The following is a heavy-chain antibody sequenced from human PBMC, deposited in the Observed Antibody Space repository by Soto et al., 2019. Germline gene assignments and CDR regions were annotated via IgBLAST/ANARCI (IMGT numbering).Heavy chain of an antibody. Sequence: PGGSLRLSCAASGFTFSSYGMHWVRQAPGKGLEWVAVISYDGSNKYYADSVKGRFTISRDNSKNTLYLQMNSLRAEDTAVYYCAKDSLRYCSSTSCLNFDYWGQGTLVTVSS. J-gene: IGHJ4*02. V-gene: IGHV3-30*18. CDR3: AKDSLRYCSSTSCLNFDY. CDR1: GFTFSSYG. D-gene: IGHD2-2*01. CDR2: ISYDGSNK.